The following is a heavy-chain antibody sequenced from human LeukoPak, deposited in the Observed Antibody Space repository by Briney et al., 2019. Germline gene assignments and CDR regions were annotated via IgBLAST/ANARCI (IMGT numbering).Heavy chain of an antibody. CDR1: GGSISSGDYY. V-gene: IGHV4-30-4*01. D-gene: IGHD6-13*01. CDR2: IYYSGST. CDR3: ARGSSSFNWFDP. J-gene: IGHJ5*02. Sequence: SQTLSLTCTVSGGSISSGDYYWSWIRQPPGKGLEWIGYIYYSGSTYYNPSLKSRVTISVDRSKNQFSLKLSSVTAADTAVYYCARGSSSFNWFDPWGQGTLVTVSS.